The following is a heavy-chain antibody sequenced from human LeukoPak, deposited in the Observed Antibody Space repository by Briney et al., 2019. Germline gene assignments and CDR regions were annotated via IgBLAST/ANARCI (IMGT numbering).Heavy chain of an antibody. CDR2: IKPHSGGT. Sequence: GASVKVSCKASGYTFTGYYIHWVRQAPGQGLEWMGWIKPHSGGTNYAQKFQSRVTMTRDTSISTAYMELSRLRSDDTAVYYCARVWPCSNGVCPDVFDYWGQGTLVTVSS. D-gene: IGHD2-8*01. CDR1: GYTFTGYY. CDR3: ARVWPCSNGVCPDVFDY. J-gene: IGHJ4*02. V-gene: IGHV1-2*02.